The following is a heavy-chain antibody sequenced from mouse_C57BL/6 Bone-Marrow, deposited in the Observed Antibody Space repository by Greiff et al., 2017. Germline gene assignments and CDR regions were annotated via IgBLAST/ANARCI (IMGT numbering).Heavy chain of an antibody. CDR1: GFNIKNTY. J-gene: IGHJ1*03. V-gene: IGHV14-3*01. D-gene: IGHD1-1*01. CDR3: ASTYGSSPHWYFDV. CDR2: IAPANGNT. Sequence: VQLQQSVAELVRPGASVKLSCTASGFNIKNTYMHWVKQRPEQGLEWIGRIAPANGNTKYAPKFQGKATITADTSSKTAYLQLSSLTSEDTAIYYCASTYGSSPHWYFDVWGTGTTVTVSS.